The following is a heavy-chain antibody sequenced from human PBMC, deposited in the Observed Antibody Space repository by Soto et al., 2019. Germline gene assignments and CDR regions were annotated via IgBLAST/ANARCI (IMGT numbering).Heavy chain of an antibody. CDR3: ARRWGEGRVDY. J-gene: IGHJ4*02. D-gene: IGHD3-10*01. Sequence: QVQLQESGPGLVKPSGTLSLTCAVSGGSISSSNWWSWVRQPPGKGLEWIGEIYHSGSTNYNPSRKSRDTISVEKSRNQFSLNLSSVTAADWAVYYCARRWGEGRVDYWGQGTLVTVSS. V-gene: IGHV4-4*02. CDR2: IYHSGST. CDR1: GGSISSSNW.